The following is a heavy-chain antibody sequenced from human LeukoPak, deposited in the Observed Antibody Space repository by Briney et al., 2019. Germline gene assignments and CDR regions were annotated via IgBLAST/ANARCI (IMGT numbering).Heavy chain of an antibody. CDR2: INPNGGGT. Sequence: ASVKVSCKASGYISTGDYIHWVRQAPGQGLEWMGRINPNGGGTNYAQKFQGRVTMTRDTSISTAYMELSRLRSDDTAVYYCAGGYYDSSGYLFDYWGQGTLVTVSS. CDR1: GYISTGDY. CDR3: AGGYYDSSGYLFDY. V-gene: IGHV1-2*06. D-gene: IGHD3-22*01. J-gene: IGHJ4*02.